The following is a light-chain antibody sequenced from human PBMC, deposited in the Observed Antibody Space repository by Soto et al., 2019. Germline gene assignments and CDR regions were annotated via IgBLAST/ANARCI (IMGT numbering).Light chain of an antibody. Sequence: IQLTQSPSYLSASVGVRVSITCQASRGISSYLAWYQQKPGKAPKLLIYAASTLQSGVPSRFSGSGSGTDFTLTISCLQSEDFATYYCQQYYSYPITFGQGTRLEIK. CDR3: QQYYSYPIT. CDR1: RGISSY. J-gene: IGKJ5*01. CDR2: AAS. V-gene: IGKV1-9*01.